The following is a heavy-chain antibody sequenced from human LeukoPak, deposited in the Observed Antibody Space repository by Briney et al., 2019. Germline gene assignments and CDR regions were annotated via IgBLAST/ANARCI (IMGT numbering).Heavy chain of an antibody. J-gene: IGHJ4*02. D-gene: IGHD2-2*01. CDR1: GFTFSSYG. V-gene: IGHV3-23*01. Sequence: PGGSLRLSCAASGFTFSSYGMSWVCQAPGKGLEWVSAISGSGGSTYYADSVKGRFTISRDNSKNTLYLQMNSLRAEDTAVYYCAKRDRDCSSTSCRYYFDYWGQGTLVTVSS. CDR2: ISGSGGST. CDR3: AKRDRDCSSTSCRYYFDY.